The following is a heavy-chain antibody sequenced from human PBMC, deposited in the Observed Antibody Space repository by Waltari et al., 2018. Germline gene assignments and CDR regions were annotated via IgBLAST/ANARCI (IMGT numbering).Heavy chain of an antibody. Sequence: QLQLQESGPGLVKPSETLSLTCTVSGGSISSSSYSWGWIRQPPGKGLEWIGSIYYSGSTYYNPSLKSRVTISVDTSKNQFSLKLSSVTAADTAVYYCASTVYYDSSGWTYYFDYWGQGTLVTVSS. J-gene: IGHJ4*02. CDR3: ASTVYYDSSGWTYYFDY. CDR1: GGSISSSSYS. V-gene: IGHV4-39*01. D-gene: IGHD3-22*01. CDR2: IYYSGST.